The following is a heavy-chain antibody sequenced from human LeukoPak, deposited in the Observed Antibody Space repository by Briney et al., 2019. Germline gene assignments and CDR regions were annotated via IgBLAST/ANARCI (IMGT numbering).Heavy chain of an antibody. CDR2: ISSSSSTI. V-gene: IGHV3-48*01. D-gene: IGHD1-7*01. CDR1: GFTFSSYA. Sequence: PGGSLRLSCAASGFTFSSYAMSWVRQAPGKGLEWVSYISSSSSTIYYADSVKGRFTISRDNAKNSLYLQMNSLRAEDTAVYYCARANWYYELGDYYYYMDVWGKGTTVTVSS. J-gene: IGHJ6*03. CDR3: ARANWYYELGDYYYYMDV.